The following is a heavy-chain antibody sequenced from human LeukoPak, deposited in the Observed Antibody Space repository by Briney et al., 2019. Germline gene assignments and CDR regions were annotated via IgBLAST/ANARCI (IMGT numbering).Heavy chain of an antibody. CDR3: ARKATTGPTKAAFDI. Sequence: SQTLSLTCAVSGYSISSSNYWAWIRQPPGKGLEWIGHIYYSGSIYYNPSLKSRVTMSVDTSKNQFSLKLSSVTAVDTAVYYCARKATTGPTKAAFDIWGQGTMVTVSS. CDR2: IYYSGSI. V-gene: IGHV4-28*02. D-gene: IGHD4-17*01. CDR1: GYSISSSNY. J-gene: IGHJ3*02.